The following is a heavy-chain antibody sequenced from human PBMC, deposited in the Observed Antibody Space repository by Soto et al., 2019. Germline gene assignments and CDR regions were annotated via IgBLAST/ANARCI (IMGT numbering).Heavy chain of an antibody. V-gene: IGHV4-30-4*01. CDR3: ARDVWPYYFDY. CDR1: GDSISSGDYY. J-gene: IGHJ4*02. Sequence: SETLSLTCTVSGDSISSGDYYWSWIRQPPGKGLEWIGCIYYSGNTYYNPSLKSRVTISIDTSRNQFSLKLSSVTAADTAVYYCARDVWPYYFDYWGQGTLVTVSS. D-gene: IGHD2-21*01. CDR2: IYYSGNT.